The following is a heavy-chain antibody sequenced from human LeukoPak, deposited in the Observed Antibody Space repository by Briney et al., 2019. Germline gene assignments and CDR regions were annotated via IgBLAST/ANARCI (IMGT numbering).Heavy chain of an antibody. CDR1: GFTFSSYE. J-gene: IGHJ3*02. CDR2: ISSSGSTI. CDR3: ARGGDEPLDAFDI. V-gene: IGHV3-48*03. Sequence: GGSLRLSCAASGFTFSSYEMNWVRQAPGKGLERVSYISSSGSTIYYADSVKGRFTISRDNAKNSLYLQMNSLRAEDTAVYCCARGGDEPLDAFDIWGQGTMVTVSS. D-gene: IGHD1-14*01.